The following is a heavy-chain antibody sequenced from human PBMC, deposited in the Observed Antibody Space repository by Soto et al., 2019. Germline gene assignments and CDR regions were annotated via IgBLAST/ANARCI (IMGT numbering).Heavy chain of an antibody. V-gene: IGHV4-39*01. D-gene: IGHD3-22*01. J-gene: IGHJ3*02. CDR2: IYYSGST. CDR3: ARHGVEGVTMIVVVIGDDAFDI. Sequence: QLQLQESGPGLVKPSETLSLTCTVSGGSISSSSYYWGWIRQPPGKGLEWIGSIYYSGSTYYNPSLKSRVTIPVDTSKTQFSLKLSSVTAADTAVYYCARHGVEGVTMIVVVIGDDAFDIWGQGTMVTVSS. CDR1: GGSISSSSYY.